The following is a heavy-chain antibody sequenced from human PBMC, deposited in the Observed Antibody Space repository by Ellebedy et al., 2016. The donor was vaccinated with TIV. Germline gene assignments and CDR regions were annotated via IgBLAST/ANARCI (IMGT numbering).Heavy chain of an antibody. Sequence: GESLKISCAASGFTFSSYAMSWVRQAPGKGLEWVSAISGSGGSTYYAVSVKGRFTISRDNSKNTLYLQMNSLRAEDTAVYYCAKSFFPGYCSSTSCSPLFDYWGQGTLVTVSS. V-gene: IGHV3-23*01. D-gene: IGHD2-2*01. J-gene: IGHJ4*02. CDR3: AKSFFPGYCSSTSCSPLFDY. CDR1: GFTFSSYA. CDR2: ISGSGGST.